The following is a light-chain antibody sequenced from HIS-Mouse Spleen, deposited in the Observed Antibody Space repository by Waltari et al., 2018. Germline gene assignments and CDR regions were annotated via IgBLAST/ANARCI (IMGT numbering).Light chain of an antibody. CDR3: CSYAGSWV. Sequence: QSALTQPRSVSGSPGQSVPIPCTGTRSDVGGYNYVSWYQQHPGKAPKLMIYDVSKRPSGVPDRFSGSKSGNTASLTISGLQAEDEADYYCCSYAGSWVFGGGTKLTVL. CDR2: DVS. CDR1: RSDVGGYNY. V-gene: IGLV2-11*01. J-gene: IGLJ3*02.